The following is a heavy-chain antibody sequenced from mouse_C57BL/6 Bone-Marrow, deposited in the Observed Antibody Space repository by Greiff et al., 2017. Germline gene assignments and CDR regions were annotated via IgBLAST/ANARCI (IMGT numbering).Heavy chain of an antibody. CDR1: EYEFPSHD. D-gene: IGHD2-10*02. CDR2: INSDGGST. V-gene: IGHV5-2*03. CDR3: ARYGNYAAMDY. Sequence: EVMLVESGGGLVQPGESLKLSCESNEYEFPSHDMSWVRKTPEKRLALVAAINSDGGSTYYPDPMARRFIISRDNTKETLYLQMSSLRSEDTALYYCARYGNYAAMDYWGQGTSVTVSS. J-gene: IGHJ4*01.